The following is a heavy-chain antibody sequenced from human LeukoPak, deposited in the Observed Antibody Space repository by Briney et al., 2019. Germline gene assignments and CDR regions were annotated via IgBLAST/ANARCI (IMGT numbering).Heavy chain of an antibody. Sequence: PGGSLRLSCAASGFTFSTYGMHWVRQAPGKGLEWVAVVWYDGSNIHYVDSVKGRFTISRDNSKSTLYLQMNSLRAEDTAVYYCARGWYNSGYYCDYWGQGTLVTVSS. CDR2: VWYDGSNI. CDR3: ARGWYNSGYYCDY. CDR1: GFTFSTYG. D-gene: IGHD6-19*01. J-gene: IGHJ4*02. V-gene: IGHV3-33*01.